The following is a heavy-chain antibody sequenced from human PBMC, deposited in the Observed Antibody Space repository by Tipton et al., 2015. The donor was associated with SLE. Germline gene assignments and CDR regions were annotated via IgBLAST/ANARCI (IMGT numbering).Heavy chain of an antibody. CDR3: ARGGGWVVVPAAPNWFDP. D-gene: IGHD2-2*01. J-gene: IGHJ5*02. CDR1: GYSISSGYY. Sequence: TLSLTCTVSGYSISSGYYWSWIRQPPGKGLEWIGEINHSGSTNYNPSLKSRVTISVDTSKNQFSLKLSSVTAADTAVYYCARGGGWVVVPAAPNWFDPWGQGTLVTVSS. V-gene: IGHV4-38-2*02. CDR2: INHSGST.